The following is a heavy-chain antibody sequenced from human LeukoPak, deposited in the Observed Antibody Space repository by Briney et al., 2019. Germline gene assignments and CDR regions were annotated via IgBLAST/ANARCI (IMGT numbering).Heavy chain of an antibody. CDR1: GYTFTSYG. V-gene: IGHV1-18*01. D-gene: IGHD6-13*01. CDR2: ISAYNGNT. Sequence: ASVKVSCKASGYTFTSYGISWVRQAPGQGLEWMGWISAYNGNTNYVQKLQGRVTMTTDTSTSTAYMELRSLRSDDTAVYYCARDQGGWNSSWYYIIATYYYYGMDVWGQGTTVTVSS. J-gene: IGHJ6*02. CDR3: ARDQGGWNSSWYYIIATYYYYGMDV.